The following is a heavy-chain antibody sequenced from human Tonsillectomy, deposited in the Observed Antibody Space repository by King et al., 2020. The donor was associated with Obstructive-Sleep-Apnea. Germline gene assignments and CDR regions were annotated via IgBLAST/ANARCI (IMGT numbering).Heavy chain of an antibody. V-gene: IGHV3-43D*03. Sequence: PLQESGGLVVQPGGSLRLSCAASGFTFDDYAMHWVRQAPGKGLEWVSLITWDGGSTHYADSVKGRFTISRDNSENSLYLQMNSLRVEDTALYYCARGPDYYDSTGYFHYWGHGTLVTVSS. J-gene: IGHJ4*01. D-gene: IGHD3-22*01. CDR1: GFTFDDYA. CDR2: ITWDGGST. CDR3: ARGPDYYDSTGYFHY.